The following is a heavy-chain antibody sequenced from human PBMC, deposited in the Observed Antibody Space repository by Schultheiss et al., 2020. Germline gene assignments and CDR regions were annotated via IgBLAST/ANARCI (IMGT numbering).Heavy chain of an antibody. J-gene: IGHJ6*02. D-gene: IGHD2-8*01. Sequence: SATLSLTCAVYGGSFSGYYWSWIRQPPGKGLEWIGYIYYSGSTYYNPSLKSRVTISVDTSKNQFSLKLSSVTAADTAVYYCARDCTMVYGLRYYYYYGMDVWGQGTTVTVSS. CDR2: IYYSGST. CDR1: GGSFSGYY. CDR3: ARDCTMVYGLRYYYYYGMDV. V-gene: IGHV4-30-4*08.